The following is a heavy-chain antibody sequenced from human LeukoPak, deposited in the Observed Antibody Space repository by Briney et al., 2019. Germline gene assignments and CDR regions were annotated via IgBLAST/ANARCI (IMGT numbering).Heavy chain of an antibody. D-gene: IGHD5-18*01. CDR2: VRSRSTYI. Sequence: PGGSLRLSCAASGFTFSSYTMNWVRQAPGKGLEWVSSVRSRSTYIYYADSVKGRFTISRDNVKNSMYLQMNSLRAEDTAVYYCARGIQLWYTDYWGQGTLVTVSS. V-gene: IGHV3-21*01. CDR3: ARGIQLWYTDY. CDR1: GFTFSSYT. J-gene: IGHJ4*02.